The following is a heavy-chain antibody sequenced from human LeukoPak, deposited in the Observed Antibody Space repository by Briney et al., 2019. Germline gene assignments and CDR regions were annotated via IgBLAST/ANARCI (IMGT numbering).Heavy chain of an antibody. D-gene: IGHD6-19*01. CDR3: ARVQRSSSGWYEAGLDY. Sequence: GGSLRLSCATSGFTFSSYWMYWVRQAPGKGLVWVSHINSDGSITSYADSVKGRFTISRDNAKNTLYLQMNSLIAEDTAVYYCARVQRSSSGWYEAGLDYWGQGTLVTVSS. CDR1: GFTFSSYW. CDR2: INSDGSIT. J-gene: IGHJ4*02. V-gene: IGHV3-74*01.